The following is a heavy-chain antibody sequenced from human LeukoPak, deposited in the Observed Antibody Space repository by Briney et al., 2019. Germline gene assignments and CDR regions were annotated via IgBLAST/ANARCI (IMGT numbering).Heavy chain of an antibody. CDR1: GFTFSSYG. Sequence: GRSLRLSCAASGFTFSSYGMPWVRQAPGKGLEWVAVIWYDGSNKYYADSVKGRFTISRDNSKNTLYLQMNSLRAEDTAVYYCAREGGSNYYDSSGYLKGFDYWGQGTLVTVSS. V-gene: IGHV3-33*01. CDR3: AREGGSNYYDSSGYLKGFDY. J-gene: IGHJ4*02. D-gene: IGHD3-22*01. CDR2: IWYDGSNK.